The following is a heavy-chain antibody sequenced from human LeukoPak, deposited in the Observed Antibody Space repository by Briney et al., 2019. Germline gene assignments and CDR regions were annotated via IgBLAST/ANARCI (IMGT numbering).Heavy chain of an antibody. CDR3: ARDLGCYGSGTPFDY. D-gene: IGHD3-10*01. J-gene: IGHJ4*02. CDR1: GGSISSGSYY. CDR2: IYTSGST. Sequence: SQTLSLTCTVSGGSISSGSYYWSWIRQPAGKGLEWIGRIYTSGSTNYNPSLKSRVTISVDTSKNQFSLKLSSVTAADTAVYYCARDLGCYGSGTPFDYWGQGTLVTVSS. V-gene: IGHV4-61*02.